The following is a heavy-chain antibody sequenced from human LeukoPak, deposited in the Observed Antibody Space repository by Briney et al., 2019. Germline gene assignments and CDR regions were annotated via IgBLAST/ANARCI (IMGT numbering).Heavy chain of an antibody. CDR2: ISSSSSYI. Sequence: PGGSLRLSCAASGFTFSSYSMNWVRQAPGKGLEWVSSISSSSSYIYYADSVKGRFTISRDNAKNSLYLQMNSLRAEDTALYYCAKGNSGYFADLWGQGTVVTVSS. CDR1: GFTFSSYS. V-gene: IGHV3-21*04. D-gene: IGHD3-22*01. J-gene: IGHJ5*02. CDR3: AKGNSGYFADL.